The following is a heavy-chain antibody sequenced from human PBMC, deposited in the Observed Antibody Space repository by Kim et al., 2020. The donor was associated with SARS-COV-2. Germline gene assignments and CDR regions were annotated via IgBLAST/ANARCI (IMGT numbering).Heavy chain of an antibody. CDR2: ISYDGSNK. V-gene: IGHV3-30-3*01. J-gene: IGHJ4*02. D-gene: IGHD3-22*01. CDR1: GFTFSSYA. Sequence: GGSLRLSCAASGFTFSSYAMHWVRQAPGKGLEWVAVISYDGSNKYYADSVKGRFTISRDNSKNTLYLQMNSLRAEDTAVYYCARVQRDYDSSGVDYWGQGTLVTVSS. CDR3: ARVQRDYDSSGVDY.